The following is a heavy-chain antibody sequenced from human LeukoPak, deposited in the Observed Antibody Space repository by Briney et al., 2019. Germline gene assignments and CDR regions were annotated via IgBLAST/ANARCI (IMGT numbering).Heavy chain of an antibody. CDR3: ARVLPGYSAGWSGYFDY. CDR1: GYSINKGHF. V-gene: IGHV4-38-2*01. CDR2: VYHTGST. D-gene: IGHD6-19*01. Sequence: SETLSLTCEVSGYSINKGHFWAWIRQPPGKGLEWIGNVYHTGSTYYNPSLQSRPTISVDTSKNHFSLKLTSVTAADTAVYYCARVLPGYSAGWSGYFDYWGQGTLVTVSS. J-gene: IGHJ4*02.